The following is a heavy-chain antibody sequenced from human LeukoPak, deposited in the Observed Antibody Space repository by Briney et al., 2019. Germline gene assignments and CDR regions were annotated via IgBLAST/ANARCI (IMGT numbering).Heavy chain of an antibody. CDR2: IYPSDSDT. CDR3: ARTDSGYYVAFDY. D-gene: IGHD5-12*01. V-gene: IGHV5-51*01. Sequence: GESLKISCKGSGYRFTSYWIGWVRQMPGKSLEWMGIIYPSDSDTRYSPSFQGQVTISADKSISTAYLQWSSLKASDTAMYYCARTDSGYYVAFDYWGQGTLDTVSS. CDR1: GYRFTSYW. J-gene: IGHJ4*02.